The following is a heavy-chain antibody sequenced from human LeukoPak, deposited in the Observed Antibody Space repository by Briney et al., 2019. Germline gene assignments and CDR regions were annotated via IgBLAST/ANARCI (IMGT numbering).Heavy chain of an antibody. CDR3: ARNPTNIVIAVAGNFDY. J-gene: IGHJ4*02. Sequence: GGSLRLSCAASGFTFSSYSMNWVRQAPGKGLEWVSSISSSSSYIYYADSVKGRFTISRDNAKNSLYLQMNSLRAEDTAVYYCARNPTNIVIAVAGNFDYWGQGTLVTVSS. D-gene: IGHD6-19*01. V-gene: IGHV3-21*01. CDR1: GFTFSSYS. CDR2: ISSSSSYI.